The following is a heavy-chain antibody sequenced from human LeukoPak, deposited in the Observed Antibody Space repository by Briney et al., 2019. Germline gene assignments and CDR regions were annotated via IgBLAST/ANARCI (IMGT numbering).Heavy chain of an antibody. J-gene: IGHJ5*02. CDR3: ARDRAGAQSWVALDP. CDR1: GFTVSNDY. CDR2: IYGDGTT. V-gene: IGHV3-66*01. D-gene: IGHD3-10*01. Sequence: PGGSLRLSCAPSGFTVSNDYMAGVPQAPGGGLEWVSLIYGDGTTFYTDSVKGRFTISRDNFKNTLYLQMSSLRPEDTALYYCARDRAGAQSWVALDPWGQGTLVTVSS.